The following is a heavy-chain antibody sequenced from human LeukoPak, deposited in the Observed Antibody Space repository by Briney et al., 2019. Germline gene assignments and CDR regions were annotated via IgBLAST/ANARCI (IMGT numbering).Heavy chain of an antibody. V-gene: IGHV4-34*01. CDR3: ARAIAAAEPEYFQH. J-gene: IGHJ1*01. D-gene: IGHD6-13*01. Sequence: SETLSLTCAVNGGSFSGYYWSWIRQPPGKGLEWIGEINHSGSTNYNPSLKSRVTISLDTSKNQFSLKLSSMTAADTAVYYCARAIAAAEPEYFQHWGQGTLVTVSS. CDR1: GGSFSGYY. CDR2: INHSGST.